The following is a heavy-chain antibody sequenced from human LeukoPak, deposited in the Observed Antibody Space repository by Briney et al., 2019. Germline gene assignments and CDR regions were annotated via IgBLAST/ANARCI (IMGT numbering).Heavy chain of an antibody. D-gene: IGHD5-12*01. Sequence: PTETLSLTCTVSGTSISSYYWSWIRQPAGKGLEWIGRIYISGTTNYNPSLESRVTMSLDTSKNQCSLKLTSVTAADTAVYYCARGSGRLDFWGRGTLITVPS. J-gene: IGHJ4*02. CDR2: IYISGTT. CDR3: ARGSGRLDF. CDR1: GTSISSYY. V-gene: IGHV4-4*07.